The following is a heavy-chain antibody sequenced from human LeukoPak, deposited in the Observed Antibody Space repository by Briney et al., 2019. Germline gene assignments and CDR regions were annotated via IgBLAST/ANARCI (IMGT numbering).Heavy chain of an antibody. J-gene: IGHJ4*02. V-gene: IGHV4-59*01. CDR2: IYYSGTT. CDR3: ARGTVQMGMGERFFDL. Sequence: PSETLSLTCSVSGGSINNYWTWIRLSPGEGLDWIGYIYYSGTTNYNPSLKSRVSMSVDTSRNQFSLRLSSVTAADTAIYYCARGTVQMGMGERFFDLWGQGTLVTVSS. CDR1: GGSINNY. D-gene: IGHD3-16*01.